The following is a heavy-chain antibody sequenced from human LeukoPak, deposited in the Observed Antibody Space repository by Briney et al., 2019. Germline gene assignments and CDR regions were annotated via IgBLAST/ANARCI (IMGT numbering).Heavy chain of an antibody. J-gene: IGHJ3*02. CDR3: AKDRGYSSSSEAFDI. CDR2: IYSGGST. V-gene: IGHV3-66*01. CDR1: GFTVSSNY. D-gene: IGHD6-6*01. Sequence: GGSLRLSCAASGFTVSSNYMSWVRQAPGKGLEWVSVIYSGGSTYYADSVKGRFTISRDNSKNTLYLQMNSLRAEDTAVYYCAKDRGYSSSSEAFDIWGQGTMVTVSS.